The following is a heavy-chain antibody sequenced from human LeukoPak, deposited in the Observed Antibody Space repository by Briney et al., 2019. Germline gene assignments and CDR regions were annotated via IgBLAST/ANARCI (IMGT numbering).Heavy chain of an antibody. CDR1: GYTFTSYD. Sequence: ASVKVSCKASGYTFTSYDINWVRQAPGQGLEWMGWISAYNGNTNYAQKLQGRVTMTTDTSTSTAYMELRSLRSDDTAVYYCARDLQPSRRRWFDPWGQGTLVTVSS. CDR2: ISAYNGNT. D-gene: IGHD1-14*01. CDR3: ARDLQPSRRRWFDP. V-gene: IGHV1-18*01. J-gene: IGHJ5*02.